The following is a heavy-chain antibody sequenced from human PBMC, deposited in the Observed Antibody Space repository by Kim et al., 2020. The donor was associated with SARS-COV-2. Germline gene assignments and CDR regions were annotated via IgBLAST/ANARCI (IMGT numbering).Heavy chain of an antibody. J-gene: IGHJ4*02. CDR3: ARDQIAAAGTFDY. Sequence: AQKVQGRGTVTTDTSTSTDYMELRSLRSDDTAVYYCARDQIAAAGTFDYWGQGTLVTVSS. V-gene: IGHV1-18*01. D-gene: IGHD6-13*01.